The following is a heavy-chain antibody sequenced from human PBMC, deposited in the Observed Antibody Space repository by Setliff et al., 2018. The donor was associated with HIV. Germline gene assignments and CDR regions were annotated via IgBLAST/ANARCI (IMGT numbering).Heavy chain of an antibody. D-gene: IGHD2-15*01. V-gene: IGHV1-3*01. CDR3: ARGSCGGYYLSDY. CDR1: GYTFSTNA. J-gene: IGHJ4*02. Sequence: ASEKVSSKASGYTFSTNAIHWVRRAPGQRLEWMGYINAGDDNTRYSQKFQGRVTITRDTSANTAYMELSSLRSEDTAVYYCARGSCGGYYLSDYWGQGTLVTVSS. CDR2: INAGDDNT.